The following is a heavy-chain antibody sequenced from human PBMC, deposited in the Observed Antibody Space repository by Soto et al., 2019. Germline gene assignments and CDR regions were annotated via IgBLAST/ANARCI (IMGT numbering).Heavy chain of an antibody. J-gene: IGHJ3*02. CDR2: IYHSGST. Sequence: PSETLSLTCAVSGYSISSGYYWGWIRQPPGKGLEWIGSIYHSGSTYYNPSLKSRVTISVDTSKNQFSLKLSSVTAADTAVYYCARFNKWGHHPNAFDIWGQGTMVTVSS. CDR1: GYSISSGYY. D-gene: IGHD7-27*01. V-gene: IGHV4-38-2*01. CDR3: ARFNKWGHHPNAFDI.